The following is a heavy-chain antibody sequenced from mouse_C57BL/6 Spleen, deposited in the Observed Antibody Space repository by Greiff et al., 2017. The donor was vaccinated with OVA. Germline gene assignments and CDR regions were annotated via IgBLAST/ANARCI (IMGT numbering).Heavy chain of an antibody. CDR3: ARRWLLEYFDV. CDR1: GYTFTSYW. Sequence: QVQLQQPGAELVRPGSSVKLSCKASGYTFTSYWMHWVKQRPIQGLEWIGNIDPSDSETHYNQKFKDKATLTVDKSSSTAYMQLSSLTSEDSAVYDCARRWLLEYFDVWGTGTTVTVSS. V-gene: IGHV1-52*01. D-gene: IGHD2-3*01. J-gene: IGHJ1*03. CDR2: IDPSDSET.